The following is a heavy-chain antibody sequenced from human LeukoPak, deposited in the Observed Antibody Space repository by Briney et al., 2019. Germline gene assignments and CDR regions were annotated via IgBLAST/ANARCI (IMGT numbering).Heavy chain of an antibody. Sequence: SETLSLTCTVSGGSISSHYWSSVRQPAGKGLEWSGRIYTSVSTTYNPSLKRRVTMSVDTSKNQFSLKLSSVTAADTAVYYCARGAAAAGKGFDPWGQGTLVTVSS. V-gene: IGHV4-4*07. J-gene: IGHJ5*02. CDR3: ARGAAAAGKGFDP. D-gene: IGHD6-13*01. CDR1: GGSISSHY. CDR2: IYTSVST.